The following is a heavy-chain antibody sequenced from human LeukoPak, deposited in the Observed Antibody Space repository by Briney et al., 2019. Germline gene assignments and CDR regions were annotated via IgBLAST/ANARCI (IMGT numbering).Heavy chain of an antibody. D-gene: IGHD6-19*01. J-gene: IGHJ6*02. CDR2: ISAYNGNT. CDR1: GYTFTSYG. V-gene: IGHV1-18*01. CDR3: ARVGSGWYGYYYYGMGV. Sequence: ASVKVSCKASGYTFTSYGISWVRQAPGQGLEWMGWISAYNGNTNYAQKLQGRVTMTTDTSTSTAYMELRSLRSDDTAVYYCARVGSGWYGYYYYGMGVWGQGTTVTVSS.